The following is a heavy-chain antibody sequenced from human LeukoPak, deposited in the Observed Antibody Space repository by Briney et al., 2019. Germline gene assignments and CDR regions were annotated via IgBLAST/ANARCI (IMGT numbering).Heavy chain of an antibody. D-gene: IGHD2-15*01. V-gene: IGHV3-66*01. J-gene: IGHJ4*02. CDR2: IYSAGST. CDR3: ARKTPRFGDYDY. CDR1: GFTVSSSY. Sequence: GGSLGLSCAASGFTVSSSYMSWVRQAPGKGLEWVSLIYSAGSTYYADSVKGRFTISRDNSKNTLYLQMNSLRAEDTAVYYCARKTPRFGDYDYWGQGTLVTVSS.